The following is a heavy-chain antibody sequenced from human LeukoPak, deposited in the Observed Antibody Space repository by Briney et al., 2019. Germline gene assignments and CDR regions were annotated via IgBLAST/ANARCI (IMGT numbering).Heavy chain of an antibody. J-gene: IGHJ4*02. CDR1: GFTFSSYS. Sequence: KSGGSLRLSCAASGFTFSSYSMNWVRQAPGKGLEWVSSISSSSSYIYYADSVKGRFTISRDNAKNSLYLQMNSLRAGDTAVYYCARVAKERVGGVYYFDDWGQGTLVTVSS. CDR2: ISSSSSYI. V-gene: IGHV3-21*01. CDR3: ARVAKERVGGVYYFDD. D-gene: IGHD1-1*01.